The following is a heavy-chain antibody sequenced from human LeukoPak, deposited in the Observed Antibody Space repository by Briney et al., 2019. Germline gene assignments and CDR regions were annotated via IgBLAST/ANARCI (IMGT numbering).Heavy chain of an antibody. CDR2: IYTSGST. CDR3: ARVRITKIWHYMDV. CDR1: GGSISSYY. Sequence: PSETLSLTCTVSGGSISSYYWSWIRQPAGKGLEWIGRIYTSGSTNYNPSLKSRVTMSVDTSKNQFSLKLSSVTAADTAVYYCARVRITKIWHYMDVWGKGTTVTISS. J-gene: IGHJ6*03. D-gene: IGHD3-3*01. V-gene: IGHV4-4*07.